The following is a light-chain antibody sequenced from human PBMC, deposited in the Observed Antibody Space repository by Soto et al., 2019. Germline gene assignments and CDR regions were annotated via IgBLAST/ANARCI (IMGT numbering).Light chain of an antibody. CDR1: QSVLYSSYNKSY. CDR3: QQYYSTLIT. CDR2: WAS. Sequence: DIALTQSPDSLALSLGERATMNCKSSQSVLYSSYNKSYLAWYQVKPGRPPKLLFSWASTRESGVPDRFSGSGSGTDFTLTISSLQAEDVAVHYCQQYYSTLITFGQGTRLEIK. V-gene: IGKV4-1*01. J-gene: IGKJ5*01.